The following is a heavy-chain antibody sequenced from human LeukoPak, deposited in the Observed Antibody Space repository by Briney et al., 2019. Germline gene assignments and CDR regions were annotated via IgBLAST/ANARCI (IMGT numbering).Heavy chain of an antibody. Sequence: SETLSLTCTASGDSISIDYWNWIRQPPGKGLEWIGYIYASGSTDYNPSLKSRVTISIDTSKSRFSLKLSSVTAADTAIYYCARGSGYDGSRIWGQGTLVTVSS. CDR3: ARGSGYDGSRI. D-gene: IGHD3-16*01. CDR2: IYASGST. J-gene: IGHJ4*02. CDR1: GDSISIDY. V-gene: IGHV4-59*12.